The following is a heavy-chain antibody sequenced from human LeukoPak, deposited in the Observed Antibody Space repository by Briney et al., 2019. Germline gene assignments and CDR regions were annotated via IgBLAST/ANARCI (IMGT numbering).Heavy chain of an antibody. CDR3: ARHGVQIVGATGTAFDI. J-gene: IGHJ3*02. CDR1: GYSFTSYW. D-gene: IGHD1-26*01. Sequence: GESLKISCKGSGYSFTSYWIGWVRQMPGKGLEWMGIIYPGDSDTRYSPSFQGQVTISADKSISTAYLQWSSLKASDTAMYYRARHGVQIVGATGTAFDIWGQGTMVTVSS. V-gene: IGHV5-51*01. CDR2: IYPGDSDT.